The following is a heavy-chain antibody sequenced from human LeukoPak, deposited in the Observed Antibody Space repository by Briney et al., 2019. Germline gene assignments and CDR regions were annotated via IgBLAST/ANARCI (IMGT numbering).Heavy chain of an antibody. CDR1: GFTFSTYS. CDR2: ISDNSYWI. Sequence: GGSLRLSCAASGFTFSTYSMSWVRQAPGKGLEWVSSISDNSYWIYYADSVEGRFIISRDNAKNSLYLQMNSLRAEDTAVYYCARAMIRAAGEDFQHWGQGTLVTVSS. CDR3: ARAMIRAAGEDFQH. J-gene: IGHJ1*01. D-gene: IGHD3-16*01. V-gene: IGHV3-21*01.